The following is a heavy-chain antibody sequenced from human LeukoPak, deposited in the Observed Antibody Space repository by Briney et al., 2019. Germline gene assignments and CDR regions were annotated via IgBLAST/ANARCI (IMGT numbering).Heavy chain of an antibody. CDR1: GGSFSGYY. V-gene: IGHV4-34*01. J-gene: IGHJ4*02. D-gene: IGHD5/OR15-5a*01. CDR2: INHSGST. Sequence: PSETLSLTCAVYGGSFSGYYWSWIRQPPGKGLEWIGEINHSGSTNYNPSLKSRVTISVDTSKNQFSLKLSSVTAADTAVYYCARGPLSTRGPSGKVNYFDYWGQGTLVTVSS. CDR3: ARGPLSTRGPSGKVNYFDY.